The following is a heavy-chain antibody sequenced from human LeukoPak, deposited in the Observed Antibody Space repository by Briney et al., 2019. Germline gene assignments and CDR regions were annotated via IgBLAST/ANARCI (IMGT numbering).Heavy chain of an antibody. CDR1: GFTFSSYS. D-gene: IGHD2-2*01. CDR3: AREEVAPAAMSYYYYGMDV. Sequence: GGSLRLSCAASGFTFSSYSMNWVRQAPGKGLEWVSSISSSSSYIYYADSVKGRFTISRDNAKNSLYLQMNSLRAEDTAVYYCAREEVAPAAMSYYYYGMDVWGQGTTVTVSS. CDR2: ISSSSSYI. J-gene: IGHJ6*02. V-gene: IGHV3-21*01.